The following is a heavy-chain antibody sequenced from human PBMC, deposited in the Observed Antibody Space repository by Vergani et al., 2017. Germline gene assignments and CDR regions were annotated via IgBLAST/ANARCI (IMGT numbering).Heavy chain of an antibody. Sequence: EVQLVESGGGLVKPGGSLRLSCAASGFTFSSYSMNWVRQAPGKGLEWVSSISSSGSTIYYADSVKGRFTISRDNAKNSLYLQMNSLRAEDTAVYYCARDPVAATERYGMDVWGQGTTVTVSS. CDR2: ISSSGSTI. D-gene: IGHD2-15*01. CDR3: ARDPVAATERYGMDV. V-gene: IGHV3-21*01. CDR1: GFTFSSYS. J-gene: IGHJ6*02.